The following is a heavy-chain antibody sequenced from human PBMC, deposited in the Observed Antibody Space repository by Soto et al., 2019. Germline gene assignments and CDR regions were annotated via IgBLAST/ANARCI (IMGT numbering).Heavy chain of an antibody. CDR2: INPSGGST. CDR3: ARLACSGGSCPDY. CDR1: GYTFTIYY. V-gene: IGHV1-46*03. D-gene: IGHD2-15*01. J-gene: IGHJ4*02. Sequence: ASVKVSCKASGYTFTIYYMRWVRQAPGQGLEWMGIINPSGGSTSYAQKFQGRVTMTRDTSTSTVYMELSSLRSEDTAVYYCARLACSGGSCPDYWGQGTLVTVSS.